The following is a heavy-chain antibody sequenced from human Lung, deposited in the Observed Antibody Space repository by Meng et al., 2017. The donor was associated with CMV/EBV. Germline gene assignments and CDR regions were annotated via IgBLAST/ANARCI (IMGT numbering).Heavy chain of an antibody. Sequence: ESXKISXAASGFTFSSYSMNWVRRAPGKGLEWVSSISSSGTYIYYADSVKGRFTISRDNAQNSLYLQMNSLRAEDTAVYYCARDVSPRSSAYFAIYYFYALAVWGPGTXVPVAS. CDR1: GFTFSSYS. CDR3: ARDVSPRSSAYFAIYYFYALAV. D-gene: IGHD2-21*01. CDR2: ISSSGTYI. V-gene: IGHV3-21*01. J-gene: IGHJ6*02.